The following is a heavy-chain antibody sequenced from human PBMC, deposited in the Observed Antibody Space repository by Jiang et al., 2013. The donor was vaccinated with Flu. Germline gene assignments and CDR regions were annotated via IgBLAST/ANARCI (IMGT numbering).Heavy chain of an antibody. V-gene: IGHV4-59*01. D-gene: IGHD2-15*01. Sequence: GSGLVKPSETLSLTCTVSGGSISSYYWSWIRQPPGKGLEWIGYIYYSGSTNYNPSLKSRVTISVDTSKNQFSLKLSSVTAADTAVYYCAREPVVAAPFDIWGQGTMVTVSS. CDR1: GGSISSYY. J-gene: IGHJ3*02. CDR3: AREPVVAAPFDI. CDR2: IYYSGST.